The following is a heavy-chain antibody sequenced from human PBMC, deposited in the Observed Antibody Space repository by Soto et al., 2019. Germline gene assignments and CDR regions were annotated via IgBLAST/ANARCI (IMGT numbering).Heavy chain of an antibody. J-gene: IGHJ6*02. CDR2: INPSGGST. CDR1: GYTFTSYY. V-gene: IGHV1-46*01. CDR3: ARDDFGSGSSTGYGMDV. D-gene: IGHD3-10*01. Sequence: ASVKVSCKASGYTFTSYYMHWVRQAPGQGLEWMGIINPSGGSTSYAQKFQGRVTMTRDTSTSTVYMELSSLRSEDTAVYYCARDDFGSGSSTGYGMDVWGQGTTVTVSS.